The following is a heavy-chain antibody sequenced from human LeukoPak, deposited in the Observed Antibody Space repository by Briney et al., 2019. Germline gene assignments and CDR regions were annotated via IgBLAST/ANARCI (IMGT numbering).Heavy chain of an antibody. V-gene: IGHV4-59*12. D-gene: IGHD5-18*01. CDR1: GGSISSYY. CDR2: IYYSGST. CDR3: ARYVRGYSYTWSFDI. Sequence: PSETLSLTCTVSGGSISSYYWSWIRQPPGKGLEWIGYIYYSGSTNYNPSLKSRVTISVDTSKNQFSLKLSSVTAADTAVYYCARYVRGYSYTWSFDIWGQGTMVTVSS. J-gene: IGHJ3*02.